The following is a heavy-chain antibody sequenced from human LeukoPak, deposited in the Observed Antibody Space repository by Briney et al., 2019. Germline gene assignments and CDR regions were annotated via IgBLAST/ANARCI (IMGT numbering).Heavy chain of an antibody. J-gene: IGHJ4*02. D-gene: IGHD1-26*01. CDR2: IIPIFGTA. V-gene: IGHV1-69*06. CDR1: GGTFSNYA. Sequence: SVKVSCKASGGTFSNYAISWVRQAPGQGLEWMGGIIPIFGTANYAQKFQGRVTIIADNSTSTAYMELSSLRSEDTAVYYCAREGTTTSFDYWGQGTLVTVSS. CDR3: AREGTTTSFDY.